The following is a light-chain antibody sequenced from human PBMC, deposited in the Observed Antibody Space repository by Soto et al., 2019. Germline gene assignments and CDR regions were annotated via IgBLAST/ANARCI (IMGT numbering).Light chain of an antibody. CDR3: AAWDDSLNGVV. CDR1: TSTIGGNT. V-gene: IGLV1-44*01. Sequence: QSVLTQPPSASGTPGQGVTILFSGSTSTIGGNTVNWYQQLPGTAPKLLIYSNNQRPSGVPDRFSGSKSGTSASLAISGLQSEDEADYYCAAWDDSLNGVVFGGGTKLTVL. J-gene: IGLJ2*01. CDR2: SNN.